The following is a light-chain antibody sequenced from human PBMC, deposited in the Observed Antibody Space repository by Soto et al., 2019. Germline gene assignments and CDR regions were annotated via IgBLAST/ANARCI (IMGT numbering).Light chain of an antibody. Sequence: EIVLTQSPATLSLSPGEGATLSCRASESVGGLLAWYQQRPGQAPRLLIYDASNRATGIPARFSGSGSGTDFTLTISSLDPEDSAVYYCLQRTNWSYTFGQGTKLEIK. V-gene: IGKV3-11*01. CDR2: DAS. CDR3: LQRTNWSYT. CDR1: ESVGGL. J-gene: IGKJ2*01.